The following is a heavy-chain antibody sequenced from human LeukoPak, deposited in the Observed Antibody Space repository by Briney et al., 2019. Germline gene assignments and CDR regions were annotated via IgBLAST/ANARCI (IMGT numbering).Heavy chain of an antibody. V-gene: IGHV3-30*04. CDR3: ARGGGLRAYYFDY. CDR1: GFTFSNYA. CDR2: ISYDGSNK. Sequence: GGSLRLSCAASGFTFSNYAMHWVRQAPGKGLEWVAVISYDGSNKYYADSVKGRFTISRDNSKNTLYLQMNSLRAEDTAVYYCARGGGLRAYYFDYWGQGTLVTVSS. J-gene: IGHJ4*02. D-gene: IGHD5-24*01.